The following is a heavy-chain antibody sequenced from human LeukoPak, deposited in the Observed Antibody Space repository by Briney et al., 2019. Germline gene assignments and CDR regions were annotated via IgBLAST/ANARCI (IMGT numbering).Heavy chain of an antibody. V-gene: IGHV1-69*06. CDR1: GGTFSSYA. CDR2: IIPIFGTA. D-gene: IGHD3-22*01. Sequence: VASVKVSCKASGGTFSSYAISWVRQAPGQGLEWMGGIIPIFGTANYAQKFQGRVTITADKSTSTAYMELSSLRSEDTAVYYCARDRYDSSGYDPWGQGTLVTVSS. CDR3: ARDRYDSSGYDP. J-gene: IGHJ5*02.